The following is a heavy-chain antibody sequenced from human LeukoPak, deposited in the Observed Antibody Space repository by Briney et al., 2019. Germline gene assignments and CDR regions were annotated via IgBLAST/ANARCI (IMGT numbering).Heavy chain of an antibody. CDR1: GFTVSSNY. Sequence: PGGSLRLSCAASGFTVSSNYMSWVRQAPGKGLEWVSVIYSGGSTYYADSVKGRFTISRDNSKNTLYLQMNSLRAEDTAVYYCARGGYCSGGSCPDWFDPWGQGTLVTVSS. CDR3: ARGGYCSGGSCPDWFDP. D-gene: IGHD2-15*01. V-gene: IGHV3-53*01. J-gene: IGHJ5*02. CDR2: IYSGGST.